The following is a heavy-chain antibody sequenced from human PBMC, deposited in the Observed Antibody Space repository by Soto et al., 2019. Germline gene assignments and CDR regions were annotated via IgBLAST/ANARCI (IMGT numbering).Heavy chain of an antibody. CDR1: GYTFTGYY. V-gene: IGHV1-2*04. CDR3: ARSSPITMVRGVPSYYFDY. CDR2: INPNSGGT. Sequence: QVQLVQSGAEVKKPGASVKVSCKASGYTFTGYYMHWVRQAPGQGLEWMGWINPNSGGTNYAQKFQGWVTMTWDTSISTAYMELSRLRSDDTAVYYCARSSPITMVRGVPSYYFDYWGQGTLVTVSS. J-gene: IGHJ4*02. D-gene: IGHD3-10*01.